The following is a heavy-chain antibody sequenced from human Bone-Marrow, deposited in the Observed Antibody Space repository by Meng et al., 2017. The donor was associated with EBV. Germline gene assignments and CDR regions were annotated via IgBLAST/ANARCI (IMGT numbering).Heavy chain of an antibody. CDR2: INAGNGNT. D-gene: IGHD4-17*01. CDR1: GYTFTSTSCA. Sequence: QVQVVQSGAEVKKTGASVTVSCRASGYTFTSTSCAIPWVRQAPGQRLEWMGWINAGNGNTKYSQNFQGRVTITRDTSATTVHMELRSLRSEDTAVYYCARGQHDYAFDYWGQGTLVTVSS. J-gene: IGHJ4*02. V-gene: IGHV1-3*01. CDR3: ARGQHDYAFDY.